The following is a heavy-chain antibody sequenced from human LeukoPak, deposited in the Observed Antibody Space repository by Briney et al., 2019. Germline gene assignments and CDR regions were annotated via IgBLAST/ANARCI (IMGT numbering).Heavy chain of an antibody. CDR1: GFTFRMSG. D-gene: IGHD3-10*01. Sequence: HAGGSLRLSCATPGFTFRMSGVHWVRQAPGKGLEWVALMSSDGINSYYADSVKGRFTVSRDTSKDIVYLQMNSLRADDTAIYYCAKDHAGSGRAFEYWGQGTLLTVSS. J-gene: IGHJ4*02. V-gene: IGHV3-30*04. CDR2: MSSDGINS. CDR3: AKDHAGSGRAFEY.